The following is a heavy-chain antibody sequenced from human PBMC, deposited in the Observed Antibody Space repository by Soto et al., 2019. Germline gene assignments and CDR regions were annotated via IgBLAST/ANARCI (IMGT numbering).Heavy chain of an antibody. CDR3: ARHLLGYCSCGSCSEDY. J-gene: IGHJ4*02. D-gene: IGHD2-15*01. CDR1: GFTFSSYS. V-gene: IGHV3-21*01. Sequence: EVQLVESGGGLVKPGGSLRLSCAASGFTFSSYSMNWVRQAPGKGLEWVSSISSSSSYIYYADSVKGRFTISRDNAKNSLYLQMNSLRAEDTAVYYCARHLLGYCSCGSCSEDYWGQGTLVTVSS. CDR2: ISSSSSYI.